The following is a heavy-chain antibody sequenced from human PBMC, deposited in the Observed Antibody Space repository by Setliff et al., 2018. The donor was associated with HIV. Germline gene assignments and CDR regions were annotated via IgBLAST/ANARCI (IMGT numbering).Heavy chain of an antibody. CDR1: GYTFTSYY. J-gene: IGHJ4*02. Sequence: ASVKVSCKASGYTFTSYYMHWVRQAPGQGLEWMGIINPSGGSTSYAQKFQGRVTMTRDTSTSTVYMELSSLRSEDTAVYYCAGSILTGYYTFGADYWGQGTLVTVSS. CDR2: INPSGGST. V-gene: IGHV1-46*01. D-gene: IGHD3-9*01. CDR3: AGSILTGYYTFGADY.